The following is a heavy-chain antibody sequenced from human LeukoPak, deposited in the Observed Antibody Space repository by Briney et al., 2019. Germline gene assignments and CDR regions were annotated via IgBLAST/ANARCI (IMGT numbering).Heavy chain of an antibody. CDR2: INVKSGGT. J-gene: IGHJ4*02. V-gene: IGHV1-2*02. Sequence: ASVKVSCKASGYTFIEYYMHWVRQAPGQGLEWMGWINVKSGGTNYAQKFQGRVTMTRDTSISTAYMELSRLTSDDTAVYYCARDAIVRDYSNSDYWGQGTLVTVSS. CDR1: GYTFIEYY. D-gene: IGHD4-11*01. CDR3: ARDAIVRDYSNSDY.